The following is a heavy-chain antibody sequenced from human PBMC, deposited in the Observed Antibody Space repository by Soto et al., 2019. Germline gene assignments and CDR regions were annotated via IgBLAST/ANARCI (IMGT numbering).Heavy chain of an antibody. CDR1: GGTFSSYA. V-gene: IGHV1-69*01. Sequence: QVQLVQSGAEVKKPGSSVKVSCKASGGTFSSYAISWVRQAPGQGLEWLGGIIPIFGTANYAQKFQGRVTITADESTSTAYMELSSLRSEDTAVYYCARDLRPGGSTSSFDLWGRGTLVTVSS. CDR3: ARDLRPGGSTSSFDL. D-gene: IGHD3-16*01. CDR2: IIPIFGTA. J-gene: IGHJ2*01.